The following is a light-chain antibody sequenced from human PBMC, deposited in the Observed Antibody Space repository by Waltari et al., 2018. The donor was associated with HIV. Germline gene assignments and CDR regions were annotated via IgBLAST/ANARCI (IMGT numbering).Light chain of an antibody. V-gene: IGKV3-20*01. J-gene: IGKJ1*01. CDR1: QSVRSTS. Sequence: EIVLTLSPGTLSVSPGERATLSCRASQSVRSTSLAWYQQKPGQAPRLLIYGASSRATGFPDRFSGSGSGTDFTLTISRLEPEDFAVYYCQQCGNSPWTFGQGTKVEIK. CDR2: GAS. CDR3: QQCGNSPWT.